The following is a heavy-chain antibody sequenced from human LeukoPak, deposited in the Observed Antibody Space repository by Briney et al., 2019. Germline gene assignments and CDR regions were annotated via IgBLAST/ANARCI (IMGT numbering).Heavy chain of an antibody. CDR3: ARSADTSGYFNYWYFDL. D-gene: IGHD3-22*01. Sequence: GGSPRLSCAASGFTFRSYLMNWVRQPPGKGLEWVANIKQDGSEKYYLDSVKGRFTISRDNAKNSLFLHMNSLRVDDTAVYYCARSADTSGYFNYWYFDLWGRGTLVTVSS. V-gene: IGHV3-7*04. J-gene: IGHJ2*01. CDR1: GFTFRSYL. CDR2: IKQDGSEK.